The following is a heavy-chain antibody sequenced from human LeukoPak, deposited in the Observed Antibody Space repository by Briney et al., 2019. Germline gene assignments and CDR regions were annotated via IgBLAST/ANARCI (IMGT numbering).Heavy chain of an antibody. V-gene: IGHV3-64*01. CDR2: ISGNDGNT. J-gene: IGHJ4*02. CDR3: AITTVTTYFDY. CDR1: GFSLSAYA. D-gene: IGHD4-17*01. Sequence: GGSLRLSCAASGFSLSAYAMHWVRQAPGKGLEHISAISGNDGNTYYANSVKGRFTISRDNSKNTLYLQMGSLRTDDTAVYYCAITTVTTYFDYWGQGTLVTVSS.